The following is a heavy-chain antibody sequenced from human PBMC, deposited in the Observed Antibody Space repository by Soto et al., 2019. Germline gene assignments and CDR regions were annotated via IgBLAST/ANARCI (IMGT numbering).Heavy chain of an antibody. CDR1: NGSISNYF. CDR3: ARYSSGWPGNGMDV. J-gene: IGHJ6*02. V-gene: IGHV4-59*01. CDR2: VYYTGST. Sequence: SETLSLTCTVSNGSISNYFWSCIRQSPGKGLEWIGYVYYTGSTSYNPSLKGRVTMSVDTSKMQFSLKLSSVTAADTAVYYCARYSSGWPGNGMDVWGQGTTVTVSS. D-gene: IGHD6-19*01.